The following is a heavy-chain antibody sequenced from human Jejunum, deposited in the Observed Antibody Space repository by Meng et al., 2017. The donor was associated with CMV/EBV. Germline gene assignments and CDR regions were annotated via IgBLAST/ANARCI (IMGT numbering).Heavy chain of an antibody. Sequence: GKTSGSLTKASSTSGDPSVTNNATNWLRQARGEGLELMGGIIPIFRTPQYEQKFHGRLTIMADGPTGTNFMELSSLTSDDTAIYYCGGGFSNGYHPFDYWGQGTLVTVSS. CDR3: GGGFSNGYHPFDY. J-gene: IGHJ4*02. D-gene: IGHD4-11*01. V-gene: IGHV1-69*01. CDR2: IIPIFRTP. CDR1: DPSVTNNA.